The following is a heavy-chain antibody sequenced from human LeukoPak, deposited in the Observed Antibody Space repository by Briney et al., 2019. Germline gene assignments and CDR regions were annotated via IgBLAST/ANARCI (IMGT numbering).Heavy chain of an antibody. V-gene: IGHV1-69*04. CDR1: GGTFSSYA. CDR3: ARATTDYGDYAILD. D-gene: IGHD4-17*01. J-gene: IGHJ4*02. CDR2: IIPILGIA. Sequence: SVKVSCKASGGTFSSYAISWVRQAPGQGLEWMGRIIPILGIANYAQKFQGRVTITADKSTSTAYMELSSLRSEDTAVYYCARATTDYGDYAILDWGQGTLVTVSS.